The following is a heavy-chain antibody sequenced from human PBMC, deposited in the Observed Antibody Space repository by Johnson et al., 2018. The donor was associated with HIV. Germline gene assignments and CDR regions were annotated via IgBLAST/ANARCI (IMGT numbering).Heavy chain of an antibody. CDR3: ARGCSDSFGYAFDI. V-gene: IGHV3-7*05. D-gene: IGHD2-21*02. CDR2: IKQDGSKK. Sequence: VQLVESGGGLVKPGGSLRLSCAASGFTFRSYWMSWVRQAPGKGLEWVANIKQDGSKKSYAASVRGRFTISRDNTKNPLNLQMNSLRAEDTAMYYCARGCSDSFGYAFDIWGQGTLVTVSS. CDR1: GFTFRSYW. J-gene: IGHJ3*02.